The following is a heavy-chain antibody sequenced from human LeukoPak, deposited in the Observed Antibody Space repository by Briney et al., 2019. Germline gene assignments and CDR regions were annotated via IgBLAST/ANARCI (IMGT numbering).Heavy chain of an antibody. V-gene: IGHV3-33*01. D-gene: IGHD3-16*01. CDR1: GFIFRNHG. Sequence: GGSLRLSCAASGFIFRNHGMHWVRQAPGKGLEWVAVIWYDGSEKYYADSVKGRFTISRDNSKNTLYLQMNSLRVEDTAVYFCPRWGDEKRLDYCGQGTLVAVSS. CDR2: IWYDGSEK. CDR3: PRWGDEKRLDY. J-gene: IGHJ4*02.